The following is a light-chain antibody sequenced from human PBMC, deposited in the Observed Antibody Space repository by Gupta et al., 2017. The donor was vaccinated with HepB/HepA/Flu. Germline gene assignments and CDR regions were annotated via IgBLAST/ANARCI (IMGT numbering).Light chain of an antibody. Sequence: QSVLTQPPSASGTPGQRVTISCSGSSSNIRSNTVNWYQQLPGTAPKLLIYSNNQRPSGVPERFSGSKSGTSASLAISGLQSEDEADYYCAAWDDSLNGPVVFGGGTKLNVL. CDR1: SSNIRSNT. J-gene: IGLJ2*01. CDR3: AAWDDSLNGPVV. V-gene: IGLV1-44*01. CDR2: SNN.